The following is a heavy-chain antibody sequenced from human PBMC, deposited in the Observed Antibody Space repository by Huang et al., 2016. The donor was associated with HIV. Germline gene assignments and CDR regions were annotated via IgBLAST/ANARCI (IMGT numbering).Heavy chain of an antibody. CDR2: IYPGDADT. D-gene: IGHD3-10*01. J-gene: IGHJ4*02. CDR1: AYNFDRYW. CDR3: ARQGLWLPPTDPFDY. V-gene: IGHV5-51*01. Sequence: EVHLVQSGAEVKEPGESLKISCQASAYNFDRYWIGWVRQMPGKGLEGMGVIYPGDADTRYDPSFQGQVTISADQSINTADLQWSSLKASDTAIYFCARQGLWLPPTDPFDYWGQGTPVTVSA.